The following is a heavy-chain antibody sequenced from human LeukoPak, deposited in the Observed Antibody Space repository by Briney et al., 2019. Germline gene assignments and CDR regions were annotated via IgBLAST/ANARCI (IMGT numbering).Heavy chain of an antibody. CDR1: GGSFSGYY. CDR2: INHSGST. V-gene: IGHV4-34*01. D-gene: IGHD2-2*01. CDR3: ARPLGYCSSSTCYGALWY. J-gene: IGHJ4*02. Sequence: PSETLSLTCAVYGGSFSGYYWSWIRQPPGKGLEWIGEINHSGSTNYNPSLKSGVTISVDTSKNQFSLKLSSVTAADTAVYYCARPLGYCSSSTCYGALWYWGQGTLVTVSS.